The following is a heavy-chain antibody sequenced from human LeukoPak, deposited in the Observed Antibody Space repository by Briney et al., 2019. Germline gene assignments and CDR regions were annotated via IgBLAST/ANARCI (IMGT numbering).Heavy chain of an antibody. CDR2: INPNSGDT. V-gene: IGHV1-2*02. Sequence: ASVKVSCKASGYTFTGYYMHWVRQAPGQELEWMGWINPNSGDTNYAQKFQGRVTMTRDTSISTAYMELSRLRSDDTAVYYCTRDLHSNFDYWGQGTLVTVSS. CDR1: GYTFTGYY. D-gene: IGHD2-21*01. J-gene: IGHJ4*02. CDR3: TRDLHSNFDY.